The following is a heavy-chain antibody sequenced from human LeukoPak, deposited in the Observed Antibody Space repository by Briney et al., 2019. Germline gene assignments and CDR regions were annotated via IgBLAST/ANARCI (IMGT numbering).Heavy chain of an antibody. CDR3: ARPDTAMAIDAFDI. J-gene: IGHJ3*02. D-gene: IGHD5-18*01. CDR2: IRPDQSDI. Sequence: GDSLKISCKVAGYNFGAFWIGWVRQMPGKGLEWMGIIRPDQSDIKYSPSFQGQVTISADKSINTAYLQWNGLKASDTAMYYCARPDTAMAIDAFDIWGQGTMVTVSS. CDR1: GYNFGAFW. V-gene: IGHV5-51*01.